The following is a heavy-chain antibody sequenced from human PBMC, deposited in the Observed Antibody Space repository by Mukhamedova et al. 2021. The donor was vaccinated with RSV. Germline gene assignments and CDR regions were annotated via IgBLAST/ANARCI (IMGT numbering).Heavy chain of an antibody. V-gene: IGHV3-48*03. Sequence: GRFTISRDNAKNSLYLQMNSLRAEDTAVYYCARVADPRYYYLDYWGQGTLVTVSS. D-gene: IGHD1-26*01. J-gene: IGHJ4*02. CDR3: ARVADPRYYYLDY.